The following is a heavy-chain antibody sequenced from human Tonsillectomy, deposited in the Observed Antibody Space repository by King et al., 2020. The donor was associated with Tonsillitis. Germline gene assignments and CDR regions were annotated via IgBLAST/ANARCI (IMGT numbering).Heavy chain of an antibody. CDR3: ARGFREYTAHGRPGGR. CDR1: GGSFSGYF. V-gene: IGHV4-34*01. J-gene: IGHJ4*02. Sequence: VQLQQWGAGLLKPSETLSLTCAVDGGSFSGYFWTWIRQSPGKGLEWIGEINHSGSTNYNPSLKSRVTISADTSKNHFSLKLTSVTAADTAMYYCARGFREYTAHGRPGGRWSQGTLVTVSS. CDR2: INHSGST. D-gene: IGHD5-12*01.